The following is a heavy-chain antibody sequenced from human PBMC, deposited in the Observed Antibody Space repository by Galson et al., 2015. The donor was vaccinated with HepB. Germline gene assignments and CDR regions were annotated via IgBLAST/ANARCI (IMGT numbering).Heavy chain of an antibody. CDR2: INNGGGST. CDR3: ARGGGNYYFDY. CDR1: GFPFSSYG. V-gene: IGHV3-23*01. D-gene: IGHD4-23*01. Sequence: SLRPSCAASGFPFSSYGMRWVRQAPGKGLEWVSGINNGGGSTYYADSVKGRFTISRDNSKNTLYLQMNSLRAEDTAVYYCARGGGNYYFDYWGQGTLVTVSS. J-gene: IGHJ4*02.